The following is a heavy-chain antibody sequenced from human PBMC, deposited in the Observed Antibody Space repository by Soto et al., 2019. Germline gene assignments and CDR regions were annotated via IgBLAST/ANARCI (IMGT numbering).Heavy chain of an antibody. CDR2: IKSNLDGGTT. D-gene: IGHD2-21*01. Sequence: QLVESGGGLVEPGGSLRLSCTASGLALTSDWLSWVRQVPGKGLEWLGLIKSNLDGGTTDYAAPLKGRIRISRDDSRNTVYLQMDRLNSEDTAFYYCATARRQTNCGWSKTFEFWGQGTLVTVSS. CDR3: ATARRQTNCGWSKTFEF. CDR1: GLALTSDW. V-gene: IGHV3-15*07. J-gene: IGHJ4*02.